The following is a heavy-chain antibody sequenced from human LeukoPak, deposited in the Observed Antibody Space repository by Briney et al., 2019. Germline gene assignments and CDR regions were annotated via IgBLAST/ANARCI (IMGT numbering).Heavy chain of an antibody. CDR1: EFSFDNYR. Sequence: GGSLRLSCGASEFSFDNYRMNWVRQAPGKGLEWVANINQDGSEKYYVNSVQGRFTISRDNAKNSLYLQMNSLRAGDTAVYYCARGTPAYSYGSSDYHYGHLDYWGQGTLVTVSS. V-gene: IGHV3-7*04. J-gene: IGHJ4*02. D-gene: IGHD3-22*01. CDR2: INQDGSEK. CDR3: ARGTPAYSYGSSDYHYGHLDY.